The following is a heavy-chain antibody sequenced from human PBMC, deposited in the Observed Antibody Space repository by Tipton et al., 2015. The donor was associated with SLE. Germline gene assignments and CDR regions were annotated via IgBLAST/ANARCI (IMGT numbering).Heavy chain of an antibody. CDR2: ISSSSSTI. J-gene: IGHJ3*02. Sequence: SLRLSCAASGFTFSSYSMNWVRQAPGKGLEWVSYISSSSSTIYYADSVKGRFTISRDNAKNSLYLQMNSLRAEDTAVYYCAKDGDYARFDIWGQGTMVTVSS. CDR3: AKDGDYARFDI. D-gene: IGHD4-17*01. V-gene: IGHV3-48*01. CDR1: GFTFSSYS.